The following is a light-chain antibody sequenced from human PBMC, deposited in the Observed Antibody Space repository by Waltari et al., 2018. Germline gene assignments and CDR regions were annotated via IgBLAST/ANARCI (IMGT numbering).Light chain of an antibody. CDR3: QQANTFPPGVT. Sequence: DIQMTQSPSSVSASVGDRINITWRASQAIGNWLAWYQQKPGTDPKLLLYAASRLQRGVPARFSGSGFGTDFTLTIVSLQPADFATYFCQQANTFPPGVTFGGGTKVEI. V-gene: IGKV1D-12*01. CDR2: AAS. J-gene: IGKJ4*01. CDR1: QAIGNW.